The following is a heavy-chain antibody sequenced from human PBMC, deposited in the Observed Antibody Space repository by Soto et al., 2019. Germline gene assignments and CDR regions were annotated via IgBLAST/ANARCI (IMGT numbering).Heavy chain of an antibody. CDR1: GFTFSNSL. V-gene: IGHV3-33*01. D-gene: IGHD3-10*02. CDR3: AREPEGSVFGLDS. CDR2: IWEDGSEE. Sequence: QVQLVESGGGVVQPGRSLRLSCAASGFTFSNSLMHWVRQAPGKGLEWVAVIWEDGSEEYYADSVKGRFTISRDNSKNTLYLQINSLRVDAMALYSGAREPEGSVFGLDSWGQGTLVTVSS. J-gene: IGHJ4*02.